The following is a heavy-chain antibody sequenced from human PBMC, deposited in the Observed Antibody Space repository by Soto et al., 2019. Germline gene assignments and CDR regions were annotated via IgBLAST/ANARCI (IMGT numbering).Heavy chain of an antibody. Sequence: ASVKASCKPSGYTLNTYYLHWVRQAPGQGLEWMGIIHPSGGGSTYAQKFLGRVTMTRDTSTSTVFMELSSLRSADTAVYYCARGGHIAVVTDSFDYWGQGTLGTVSS. J-gene: IGHJ4*02. CDR3: ARGGHIAVVTDSFDY. V-gene: IGHV1-46*02. CDR1: GYTLNTYY. D-gene: IGHD2-21*02. CDR2: IHPSGGGS.